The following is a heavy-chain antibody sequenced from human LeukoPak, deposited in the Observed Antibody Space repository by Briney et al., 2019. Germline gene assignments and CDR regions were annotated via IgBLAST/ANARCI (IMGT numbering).Heavy chain of an antibody. CDR2: IIPILGIA. D-gene: IGHD7-27*01. V-gene: IGHV1-69*04. CDR1: GGTFSSYA. CDR3: ARSLKLGKSYFDY. J-gene: IGHJ4*02. Sequence: ASVKVSCKASGGTFSSYAISWVRQAPGQGLEWMGRIIPILGIANYAQKFQGRVTITADKSTSTAYMELSSLRSEDTAVYYCARSLKLGKSYFDYWGQGTLVTVSS.